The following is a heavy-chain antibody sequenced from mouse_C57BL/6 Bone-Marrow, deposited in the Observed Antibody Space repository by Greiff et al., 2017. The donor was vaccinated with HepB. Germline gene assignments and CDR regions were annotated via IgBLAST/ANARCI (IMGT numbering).Heavy chain of an antibody. CDR1: VYTFTRYW. CDR3: TRRGIYEAALYFWG. J-gene: IGHJ1*03. Sequence: QLHRPGAELVKPVASVRLSCKASVYTFTRYWMHSVKQRPGHGLEWIGMIHPRSGDTNYNKKFKSKATLTVDKSSTTAYMQLNSLTSEDSAVYYCTRRGIYEAALYFWGWGTAPTVT. CDR2: IHPRSGDT. D-gene: IGHD2-3*01. V-gene: IGHV1-64*01.